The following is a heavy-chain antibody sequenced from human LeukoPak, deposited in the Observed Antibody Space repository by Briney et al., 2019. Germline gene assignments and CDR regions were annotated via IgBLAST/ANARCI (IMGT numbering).Heavy chain of an antibody. CDR2: INPNSGGT. CDR1: GYTFTGYY. Sequence: ASVKVSCKASGYTFTGYYMHWVRQAPGQGLEWMGWINPNSGGTNYAQKLQGRVTMTTDTSTSTAYMELRSLRSDDTAVYYCARSMRYCSSTSCYMEDAFDIWGQGTMVTVSS. CDR3: ARSMRYCSSTSCYMEDAFDI. J-gene: IGHJ3*02. D-gene: IGHD2-2*02. V-gene: IGHV1-2*02.